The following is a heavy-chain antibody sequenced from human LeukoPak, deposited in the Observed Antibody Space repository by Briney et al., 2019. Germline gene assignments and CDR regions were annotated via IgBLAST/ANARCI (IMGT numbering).Heavy chain of an antibody. J-gene: IGHJ4*02. D-gene: IGHD4-23*01. CDR2: ISGSGGST. Sequence: GGSLRLSCAASGFTFSSYGMSWVRQAPGKGLEWVSAISGSGGSTYYADSVKGRFTISRDNSKNTLYLQMNSLRAEDTAVYYCAKGLNYGGNSWADYWGQGTLVTVSS. CDR3: AKGLNYGGNSWADY. CDR1: GFTFSSYG. V-gene: IGHV3-23*01.